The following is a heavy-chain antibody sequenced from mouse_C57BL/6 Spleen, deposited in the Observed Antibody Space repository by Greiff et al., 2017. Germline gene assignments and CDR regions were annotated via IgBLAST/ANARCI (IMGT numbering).Heavy chain of an antibody. J-gene: IGHJ3*01. V-gene: IGHV7-3*01. CDR1: GFTFTDYY. Sequence: EVHLVESGGGLVQPGGSLSLSCAASGFTFTDYYMSWVRQPPGKALEWLGFIRNKANGYTTEYSASVKGRFTISRDNSQSILYLQMNALRAEDSATYYCARSHYYSNYGFAYWGQGTLVTVSA. CDR2: IRNKANGYTT. CDR3: ARSHYYSNYGFAY. D-gene: IGHD2-5*01.